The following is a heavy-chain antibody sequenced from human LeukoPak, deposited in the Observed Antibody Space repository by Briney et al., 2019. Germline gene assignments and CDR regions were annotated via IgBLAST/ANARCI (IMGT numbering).Heavy chain of an antibody. J-gene: IGHJ4*02. CDR2: ISYDAKVT. V-gene: IGHV3-30*18. CDR1: GFTFSNFG. D-gene: IGHD3-10*01. CDR3: AKERDYRVSTSCDY. Sequence: SGGSLRLSCVASGFTFSNFGMHWVRQAPGKGLEWMAVISYDAKVTYYADSVKGRFTISRDNSKNTLYLRMTSLRGEDTALYYCAKERDYRVSTSCDYWGQGTQVTVSS.